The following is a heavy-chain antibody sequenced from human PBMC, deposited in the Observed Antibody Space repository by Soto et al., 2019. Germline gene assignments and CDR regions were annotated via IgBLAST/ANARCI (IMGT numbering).Heavy chain of an antibody. CDR3: ARGYGRSSCPYYMDV. CDR1: GFTFSSYW. CDR2: IKQDGSDK. J-gene: IGHJ6*03. V-gene: IGHV3-7*01. Sequence: EVQLVESGGGLVQPGGSLRLSCAASGFTFSSYWMSWVRLAPGTGPEWVATIKQDGSDKHYVDSAKGRFTVSRDNAKNSLDLQMNSLRADDTAVYYCARGYGRSSCPYYMDVWGKGTTVTVSS. D-gene: IGHD6-13*01.